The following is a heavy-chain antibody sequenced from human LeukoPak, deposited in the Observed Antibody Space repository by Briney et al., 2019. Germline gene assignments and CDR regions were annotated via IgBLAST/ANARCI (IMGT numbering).Heavy chain of an antibody. J-gene: IGHJ4*02. D-gene: IGHD3-10*01. Sequence: PGGSPRLSCAASGFNFDTYAMPWVRQAPGQGLEWVALIWHDGSHKFYSNSVRGQFTISRDNSKNTVYLQMNNLRPDDTAVYYCAREISGSGSYPDFWGQGTLVTVSS. CDR2: IWHDGSHK. CDR3: AREISGSGSYPDF. CDR1: GFNFDTYA. V-gene: IGHV3-33*01.